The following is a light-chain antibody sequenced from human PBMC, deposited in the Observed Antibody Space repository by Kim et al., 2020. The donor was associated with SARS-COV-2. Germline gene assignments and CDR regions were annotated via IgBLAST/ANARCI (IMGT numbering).Light chain of an antibody. J-gene: IGKJ1*01. CDR3: QQLNSYPRT. V-gene: IGKV1-9*01. CDR1: QGISSY. Sequence: ASVGDTVTITCRASQGISSYLAWYQQKPGNAPKLLIYAASTLQSGVPSRFSGSGSGTEFTLTISSLQPEDFATYYCQQLNSYPRTFGQGTKVDIK. CDR2: AAS.